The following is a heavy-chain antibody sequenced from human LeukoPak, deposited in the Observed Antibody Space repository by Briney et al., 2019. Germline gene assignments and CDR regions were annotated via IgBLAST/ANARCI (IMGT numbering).Heavy chain of an antibody. CDR3: AREGGAPTYRFHYFYYIDV. Sequence: PSETLSLTCTVPGGSMSNYHWDWIRQPAGKGLEWIGRISSSGSTNYNPSLKSRVTMSLDTSKNLFSLKLASVTAADTAVYYCAREGGAPTYRFHYFYYIDVWGKGTTVAVSS. J-gene: IGHJ6*03. V-gene: IGHV4-4*07. CDR1: GGSMSNYH. CDR2: ISSSGST. D-gene: IGHD1-26*01.